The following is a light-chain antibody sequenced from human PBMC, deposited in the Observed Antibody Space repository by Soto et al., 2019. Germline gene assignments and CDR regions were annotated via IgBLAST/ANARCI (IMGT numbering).Light chain of an antibody. V-gene: IGLV1-47*01. CDR2: RNN. J-gene: IGLJ2*01. CDR1: CSNIGSNY. CDR3: AAWDDSLSGVV. Sequence: QAVVTQPPSASGTPGQRVTISCSGSCSNIGSNYVYWYQQLPGTAPKLLIYRNNQRPSGVPDRFSGSKSGTSASLAISGLRSEDEADYYCAAWDDSLSGVVFGGGTKLTVL.